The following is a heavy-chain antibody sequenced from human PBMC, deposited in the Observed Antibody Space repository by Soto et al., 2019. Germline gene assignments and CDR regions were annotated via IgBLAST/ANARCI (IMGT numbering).Heavy chain of an antibody. Sequence: SETLSLTCAVSGGSISSSNWWIWVRQPPGKGLEWIGEIYHSGSTNYNPSLKSRVTISVDKSKNQFSLKLSSVTAADTAVYYCARVRVGYDSSGYHQYFQHWGQGTLVTVSS. D-gene: IGHD3-22*01. V-gene: IGHV4-4*02. J-gene: IGHJ1*01. CDR2: IYHSGST. CDR3: ARVRVGYDSSGYHQYFQH. CDR1: GGSISSSNW.